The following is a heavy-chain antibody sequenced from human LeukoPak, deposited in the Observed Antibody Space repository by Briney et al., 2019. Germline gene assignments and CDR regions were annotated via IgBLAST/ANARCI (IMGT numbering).Heavy chain of an antibody. CDR1: GFTFSSYE. D-gene: IGHD3-16*01. CDR2: ISSSGSTI. V-gene: IGHV3-48*03. J-gene: IGHJ4*02. CDR3: ARAELAHWGYYFDY. Sequence: AGGSLRLSCAASGFTFSSYEMNWVRQAPGKGLEWVSYISSSGSTIYYADSVKDRFTISRDNAKNSLYLQMNSLRAEDTAVYYCARAELAHWGYYFDYWGQGTLVTVSS.